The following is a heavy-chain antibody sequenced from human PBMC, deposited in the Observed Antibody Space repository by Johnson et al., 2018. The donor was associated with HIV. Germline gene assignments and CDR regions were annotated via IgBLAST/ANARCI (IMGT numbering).Heavy chain of an antibody. Sequence: VQLVESGGGLVQPGRSLRLSCAASGFTFDDYAMHWVRQAPGKGLEWVSVIYSGGSTYYADSVKGRFTISRDNSKNTLYLQMNSLRDEDMAVYYCARGGGCGGDCYSGYDAFDIWGQGTMVTV. CDR3: ARGGGCGGDCYSGYDAFDI. V-gene: IGHV3-66*02. J-gene: IGHJ3*02. D-gene: IGHD2-21*01. CDR1: GFTFDDYA. CDR2: IYSGGST.